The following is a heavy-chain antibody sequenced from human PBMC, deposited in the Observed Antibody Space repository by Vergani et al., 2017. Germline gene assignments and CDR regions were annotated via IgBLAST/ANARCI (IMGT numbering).Heavy chain of an antibody. CDR2: IGTAGDT. CDR1: GFTFSTYD. V-gene: IGHV3-13*01. Sequence: EVQLVESWGGLVQPGGSLRLSCAASGFTFSTYDMHWVRQATGKGLEWVSAIGTAGDTYYPGSVKGRFTISRENAKHSLYLQMNGLRAGDTAVYYCARRDSSSPELDYWGQGTLVTVSS. D-gene: IGHD6-6*01. CDR3: ARRDSSSPELDY. J-gene: IGHJ4*02.